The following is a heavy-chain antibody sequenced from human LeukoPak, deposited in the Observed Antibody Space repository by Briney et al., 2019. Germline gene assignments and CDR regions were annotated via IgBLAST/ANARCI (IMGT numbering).Heavy chain of an antibody. CDR3: ARGSGVVVTPAMKMSSNSDY. CDR1: DGSISSNY. V-gene: IGHV4-59*01. D-gene: IGHD2-2*01. CDR2: IYSSGST. J-gene: IGHJ4*02. Sequence: SETLSLTCTVSDGSISSNYWSWIRQPPGKGLEWIGYIYSSGSTDYNPSLKSRVTISIDMSNNQFSLKLSSVTAADTAVYYCARGSGVVVTPAMKMSSNSDYWGQGTLVTVSS.